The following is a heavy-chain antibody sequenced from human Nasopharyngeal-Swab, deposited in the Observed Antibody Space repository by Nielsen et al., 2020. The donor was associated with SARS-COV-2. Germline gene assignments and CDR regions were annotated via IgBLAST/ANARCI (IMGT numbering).Heavy chain of an antibody. J-gene: IGHJ6*03. D-gene: IGHD3-9*01. V-gene: IGHV4-59*01. CDR3: ARGSAGYYNVLYYYYMDV. CDR2: IYYSGST. CDR1: GGSISSYY. Sequence: SETLSLTCTVSGGSISSYYWSWIRQPPGKGLEWIGYIYYSGSTNYNPSLKSRVTISVDTSKNQFSLKLSSVTAADTAVYYCARGSAGYYNVLYYYYMDVWGKGTTVTVSS.